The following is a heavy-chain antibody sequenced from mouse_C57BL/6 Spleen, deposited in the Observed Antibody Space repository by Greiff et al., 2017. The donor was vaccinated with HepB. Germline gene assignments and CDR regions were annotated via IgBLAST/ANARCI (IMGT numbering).Heavy chain of an antibody. D-gene: IGHD2-4*01. V-gene: IGHV1-81*01. CDR1: GYTFTSYG. Sequence: VQLQQSGAELARPGASVKLSCKASGYTFTSYGISWVKQRTGQGLEWIGEIYPRSGNTYYNEKFKGKATLTADKSSSAAYMELRSLTSEDSAVYFCARNDYDEWYFDVWGTGTTVTVSS. CDR3: ARNDYDEWYFDV. J-gene: IGHJ1*03. CDR2: IYPRSGNT.